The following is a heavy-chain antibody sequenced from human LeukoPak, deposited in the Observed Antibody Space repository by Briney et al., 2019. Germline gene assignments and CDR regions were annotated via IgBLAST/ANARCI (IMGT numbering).Heavy chain of an antibody. Sequence: PSGTLSLTCAVSGDSISSNNWWSWVRQPPGKGLEWIGEIYHSGSTNYNPSLKSRVTISVDTSKNQFSLKLSSVTAADTAVYYCARVPRGLVYTDYWGQGTLVTVSS. D-gene: IGHD6-6*01. J-gene: IGHJ4*02. CDR3: ARVPRGLVYTDY. CDR1: GDSISSNNW. CDR2: IYHSGST. V-gene: IGHV4-4*02.